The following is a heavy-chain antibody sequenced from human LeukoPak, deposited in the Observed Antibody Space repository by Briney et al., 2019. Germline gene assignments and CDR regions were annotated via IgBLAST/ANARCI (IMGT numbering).Heavy chain of an antibody. D-gene: IGHD1-1*01. V-gene: IGHV3-23*01. CDR1: GFTFNNYP. CDR3: GRDWKLDY. Sequence: GGSLRLSCAASGFTFNNYPMSWVRQAPGKGLEWVSAISDNSDDRKYADSVEGRFTVSRDNSRNTLYLQMNRLRVEDTAMYYCGRDWKLDYWGQGTLVTVSS. J-gene: IGHJ4*02. CDR2: ISDNSDDR.